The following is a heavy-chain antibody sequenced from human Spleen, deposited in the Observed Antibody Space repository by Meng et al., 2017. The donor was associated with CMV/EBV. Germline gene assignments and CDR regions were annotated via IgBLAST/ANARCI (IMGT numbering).Heavy chain of an antibody. Sequence: SVKVSCKASGYTFTSYAISWVRQAPGQGLEWMGGIIPIFGTANYAQKFQGRVTITTDESTSTAYMELSSLRSEDTAVYYCAREVLWFGELPEREYGMDVWGQGTTVTVSS. CDR1: GYTFTSYA. CDR3: AREVLWFGELPEREYGMDV. V-gene: IGHV1-69*05. J-gene: IGHJ6*02. D-gene: IGHD3-10*01. CDR2: IIPIFGTA.